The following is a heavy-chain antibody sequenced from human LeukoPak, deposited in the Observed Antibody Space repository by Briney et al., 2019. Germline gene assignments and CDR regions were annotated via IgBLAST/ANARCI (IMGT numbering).Heavy chain of an antibody. J-gene: IGHJ5*02. D-gene: IGHD6-19*01. Sequence: ASVKVSCKASGYTFIDYAIHWVRQAPGQRLEWMGWIDAGNGYTKYSQNFEGRVTITRDTSASTAYMELSSLRSEDTAVYYCARWAVAGSDTWGQGTQVIVSS. CDR2: IDAGNGYT. V-gene: IGHV1-3*01. CDR3: ARWAVAGSDT. CDR1: GYTFIDYA.